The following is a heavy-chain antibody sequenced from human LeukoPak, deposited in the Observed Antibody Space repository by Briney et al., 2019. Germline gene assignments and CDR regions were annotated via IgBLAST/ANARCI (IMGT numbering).Heavy chain of an antibody. J-gene: IGHJ5*02. CDR1: GGSISSYY. V-gene: IGHV4-59*01. CDR2: ICYGERN. CDR3: AREYYDFWSGYLRGGNWFDP. D-gene: IGHD3-3*01. Sequence: SETLSLTCTVSGGSISSYYWSWIRQPPRKGLEWMGVICYGERNNYKPYLKSRVTISVDPSKNQFSMKLRSVTAADTAVCYCAREYYDFWSGYLRGGNWFDPWGQGTLVTVSS.